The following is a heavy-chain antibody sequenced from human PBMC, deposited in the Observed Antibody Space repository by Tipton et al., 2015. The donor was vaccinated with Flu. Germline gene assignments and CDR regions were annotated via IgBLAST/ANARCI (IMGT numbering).Heavy chain of an antibody. V-gene: IGHV3-53*01. Sequence: VQLVQSGGGLIQPGGSLRLSCAASGFSVSNNYLSWVRQAPGKGLEWVSVMYSAGNTDYADSVKGRFTISRDNAKDSVYLQMNSLRAEDTAVYYCARAHWGSSWSYYFDFWGPGTLVTVSS. CDR1: GFSVSNNY. CDR3: ARAHWGSSWSYYFDF. D-gene: IGHD6-13*01. J-gene: IGHJ4*02. CDR2: MYSAGNT.